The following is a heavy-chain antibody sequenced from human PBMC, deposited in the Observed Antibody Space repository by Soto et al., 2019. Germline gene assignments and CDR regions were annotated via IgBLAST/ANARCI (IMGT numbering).Heavy chain of an antibody. CDR2: ISGSGGST. V-gene: IGHV3-23*01. J-gene: IGHJ6*03. CDR1: GFTFSSYA. D-gene: IGHD3-9*01. Sequence: EVQLLESGGGLVQPGGSLRLSCAASGFTFSSYAMSWVRQAPGKGLEWVSAISGSGGSTYYADSVKGRFTISRDNSKNTLYLQMKSLRAEDTAVYYCAKVLTSYYYYYMDVWGKGTTVTVSS. CDR3: AKVLTSYYYYYMDV.